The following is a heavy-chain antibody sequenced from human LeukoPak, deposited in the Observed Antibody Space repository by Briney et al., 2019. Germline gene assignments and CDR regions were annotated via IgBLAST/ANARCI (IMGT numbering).Heavy chain of an antibody. CDR1: GYTFTGYY. V-gene: IGHV1-2*02. D-gene: IGHD2-2*01. CDR2: INPNSGGT. CDR3: AGEGERTVVVVPAAMHY. J-gene: IGHJ4*02. Sequence: ASVTVSCKASGYTFTGYYMHWVRQAPGQGLEWMGWINPNSGGTNYAQKFQGRVTMTRDTSISTAYMELSRLRSDDTAVYYCAGEGERTVVVVPAAMHYWGQGTLVTVSS.